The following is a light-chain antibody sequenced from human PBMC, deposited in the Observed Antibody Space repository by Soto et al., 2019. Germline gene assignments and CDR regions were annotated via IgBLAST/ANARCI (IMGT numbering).Light chain of an antibody. J-gene: IGKJ1*01. Sequence: IVITQSAATVSVSPGERATLSCRASQSVSSNLAWYQQEPGQAPRLLIYGASSRATGIPDRFSASGSGTDFTLTISRLEPEDFAVYYCQHYGSAPRWTFGQGTKVDI. CDR3: QHYGSAPRWT. CDR2: GAS. V-gene: IGKV3-20*01. CDR1: QSVSSN.